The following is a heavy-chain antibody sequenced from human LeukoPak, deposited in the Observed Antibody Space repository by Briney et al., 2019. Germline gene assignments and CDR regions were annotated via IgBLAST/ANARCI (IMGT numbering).Heavy chain of an antibody. CDR1: GGIFNSYA. J-gene: IGHJ5*02. CDR3: ARDLPDCSGGYCYSEWFDP. CDR2: IITVLGIE. Sequence: SVKVSCKASGGIFNSYAISWLRQAPGQGFEWMGRIITVLGIENYARQFQGRVTISADRSTSTAYMELSTLRSEDTAVYYCARDLPDCSGGYCYSEWFDPWGPGTLVTVSS. D-gene: IGHD2-15*01. V-gene: IGHV1-69*04.